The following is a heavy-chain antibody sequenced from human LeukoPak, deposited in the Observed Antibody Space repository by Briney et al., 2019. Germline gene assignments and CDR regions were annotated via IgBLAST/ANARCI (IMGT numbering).Heavy chain of an antibody. CDR2: INPNSGGT. CDR3: ARTYPLNWNYFNAFDI. V-gene: IGHV1-2*02. Sequence: GASVKVSSKASGCTFTGYYMHWVRQVPGQGLEWMGWINPNSGGTNYAQKFQGRVTMTRDTSISTAYMELSRLRSDDTAVYYCARTYPLNWNYFNAFDIWGQGTMVTVSS. CDR1: GCTFTGYY. D-gene: IGHD1-7*01. J-gene: IGHJ3*02.